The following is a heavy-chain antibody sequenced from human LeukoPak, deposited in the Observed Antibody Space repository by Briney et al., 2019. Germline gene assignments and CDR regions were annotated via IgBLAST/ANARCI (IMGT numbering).Heavy chain of an antibody. CDR1: DYTFSRYG. CDR3: ARVSIYGLGDAQLADP. CDR2: ISLNNGNT. V-gene: IGHV1-18*01. Sequence: ASVNVSCKASDYTFSRYGISWVRQASGQGLEGMGWISLNNGNTDYGQKFQGRVTMTTDTSTGTAYMELRSLRYNDTAVYYCARVSIYGLGDAQLADPWGQGTLVTVSS. J-gene: IGHJ5*02. D-gene: IGHD3-10*01.